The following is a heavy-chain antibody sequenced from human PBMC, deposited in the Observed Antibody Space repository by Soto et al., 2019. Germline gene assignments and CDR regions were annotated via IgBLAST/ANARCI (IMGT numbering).Heavy chain of an antibody. CDR2: ISAYNGNT. V-gene: IGHV1-18*01. J-gene: IGHJ4*02. Sequence: QVKLVQSGTEVKKPGASMKVSCKASGYSFATSGMSWVRQAPGQGLGWMGWISAYNGNTNYEQKLQDRVTMTTDTSTSTAYLELRSLRSDDTAVYYCARAVNYYDSSGYANWGQGTLVTVSS. CDR1: GYSFATSG. D-gene: IGHD3-22*01. CDR3: ARAVNYYDSSGYAN.